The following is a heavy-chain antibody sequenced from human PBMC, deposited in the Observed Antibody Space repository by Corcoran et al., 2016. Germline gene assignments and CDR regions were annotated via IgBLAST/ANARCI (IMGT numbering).Heavy chain of an antibody. CDR1: GGSFSGYY. Sequence: QVQLQQWGAGLLKPSETLSLTCAVYGGSFSGYYWSWIRQPPGKGLEWIGEINHSGSTNYNPSLKSRVTISVDTSKNQFSLKLSSVTAADTAVYYCARVGGRRYFDLWGRGTLVTVSS. D-gene: IGHD2-15*01. CDR3: ARVGGRRYFDL. J-gene: IGHJ2*01. CDR2: INHSGST. V-gene: IGHV4-34*01.